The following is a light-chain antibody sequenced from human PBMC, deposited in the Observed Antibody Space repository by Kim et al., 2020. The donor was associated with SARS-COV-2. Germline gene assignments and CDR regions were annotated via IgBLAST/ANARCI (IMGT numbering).Light chain of an antibody. CDR1: ETITRY. CDR2: AAS. J-gene: IGKJ4*01. Sequence: DIEMTQSPSSLAASVGDIVTITCRASETITRYLNWYQQRPGKAPNLLICAASTLQGGVPRRFSGSGFGTHFTLTITGLQPEDFSTFYCHQSHTPPLTFGGGTTVDLK. V-gene: IGKV1-39*01. CDR3: HQSHTPPLT.